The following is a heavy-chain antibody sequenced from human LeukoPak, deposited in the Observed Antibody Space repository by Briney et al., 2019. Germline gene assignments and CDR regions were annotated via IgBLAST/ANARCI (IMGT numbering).Heavy chain of an antibody. V-gene: IGHV1-69*13. Sequence: SVKVSCKASGGTFSSYAISWVRQAPGQGLEWMGGIIPIFGTANYAQKFQGRVTITADESTSTAYMELSSLGSEDTAVYYCATGTGYCSSTSCYYYYYYMDVRGKGTTVTVSS. CDR1: GGTFSSYA. CDR3: ATGTGYCSSTSCYYYYYYMDV. D-gene: IGHD2-2*01. CDR2: IIPIFGTA. J-gene: IGHJ6*03.